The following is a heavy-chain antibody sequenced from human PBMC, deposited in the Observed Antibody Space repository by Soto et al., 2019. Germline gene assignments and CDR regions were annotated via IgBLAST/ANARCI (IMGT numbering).Heavy chain of an antibody. Sequence: WGSLRLSCVASGFSFSSYSLHCFRQAPGKGLEWVALISNDGMNTFYADSVKGRMTVSRDKAEKTMYLQMNSLTAEDTAVYYCAKGLRFMEHWGQGTVVTVSS. CDR2: ISNDGMNT. CDR3: AKGLRFMEH. CDR1: GFSFSSYS. J-gene: IGHJ1*01. V-gene: IGHV3-30-3*02. D-gene: IGHD1-1*01.